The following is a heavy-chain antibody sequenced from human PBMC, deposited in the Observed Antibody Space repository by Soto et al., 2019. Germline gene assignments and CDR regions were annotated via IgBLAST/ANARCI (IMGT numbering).Heavy chain of an antibody. Sequence: EVHLVESGGALVQPGGSLRLSCAASGLSFSDYNMNWVRQAPGKGLEWVSYISASSSTIYYADSVKGRFTISRDNGKNSLYLQMSSLRDEDTVVYYCVRAAVPANSGYGYWGQGTLVIVSS. CDR2: ISASSSTI. J-gene: IGHJ4*02. D-gene: IGHD3-9*01. CDR1: GLSFSDYN. CDR3: VRAAVPANSGYGY. V-gene: IGHV3-48*02.